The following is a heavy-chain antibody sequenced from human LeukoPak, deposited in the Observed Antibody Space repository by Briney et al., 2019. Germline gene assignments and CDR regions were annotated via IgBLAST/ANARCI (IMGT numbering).Heavy chain of an antibody. J-gene: IGHJ6*03. CDR1: GFTFSSYE. CDR2: ISYDGSNK. V-gene: IGHV3-30*04. D-gene: IGHD3-10*01. Sequence: GGSLRLSCAASGFTFSSYEMNWVRQAPGKGLEWVAVISYDGSNKYYADSVKGRFTISRDNSKNALYLQMNSLRAEDTAVYYCARDPKWFGENGKYYYYYYYMDVWGKGTTVTVSS. CDR3: ARDPKWFGENGKYYYYYYYMDV.